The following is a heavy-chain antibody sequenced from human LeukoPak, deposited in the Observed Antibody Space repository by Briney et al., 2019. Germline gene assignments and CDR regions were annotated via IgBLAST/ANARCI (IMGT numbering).Heavy chain of an antibody. J-gene: IGHJ5*02. V-gene: IGHV3-23*01. D-gene: IGHD3-10*01. CDR3: EFTTWFDP. CDR2: ISGSGDST. Sequence: GGSLRLSCAASGFTFSSYAISWVRQAPGEGLEWVSGISGSGDSTWYADSVMGRFTISRDNSKNTLYLQMHSLYYCAKSVWMAEFTTWFDPWGQGTLVTVSS. CDR1: GFTFSSYA.